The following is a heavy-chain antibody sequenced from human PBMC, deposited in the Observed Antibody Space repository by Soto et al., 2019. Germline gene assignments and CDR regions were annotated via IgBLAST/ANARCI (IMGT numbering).Heavy chain of an antibody. D-gene: IGHD3-9*01. CDR2: INHSGST. J-gene: IGHJ4*02. V-gene: IGHV4-34*01. Sequence: SETLSLTCAVYGGSFSGYYWSWIRQPPGKGLEWIGEINHSGSTNYNPSLKSRVTISVDTSKNQFSLKLSSVTAADTAVYYCARVLHYDILTGYFDYWGQGTLVTVSS. CDR3: ARVLHYDILTGYFDY. CDR1: GGSFSGYY.